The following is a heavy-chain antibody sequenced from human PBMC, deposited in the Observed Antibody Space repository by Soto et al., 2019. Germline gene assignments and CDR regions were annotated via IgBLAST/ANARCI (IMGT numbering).Heavy chain of an antibody. CDR1: GYSFTTYW. CDR2: IYPGDSDT. CDR3: ARKDSSSAFDY. Sequence: VESLKISCKGSGYSFTTYWIGWVRQMPGKGLEWMGIIYPGDSDTRYSPSFQGQVTISADKYISTAYLQWSSLKASDTAMYYCARKDSSSAFDYWGQGTLVTVSS. D-gene: IGHD3-22*01. V-gene: IGHV5-51*01. J-gene: IGHJ4*02.